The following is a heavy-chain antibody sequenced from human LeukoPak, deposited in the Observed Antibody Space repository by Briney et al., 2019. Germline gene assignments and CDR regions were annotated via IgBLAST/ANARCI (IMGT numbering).Heavy chain of an antibody. J-gene: IGHJ4*02. CDR1: GGSFSGYY. V-gene: IGHV4-34*01. CDR3: ARARNDGPFDY. CDR2: INHSGST. Sequence: PSETLSLTCAVYGGSFSGYYWSWIRQPPGKGLEWMGEINHSGSTNYNPSLKSRVTISVDTSKNQFSLKLSYVTAADTAVYYCARARNDGPFDYWGQGTLVTVSS.